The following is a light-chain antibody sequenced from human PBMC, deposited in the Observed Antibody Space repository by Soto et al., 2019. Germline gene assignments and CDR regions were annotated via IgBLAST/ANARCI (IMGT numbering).Light chain of an antibody. CDR1: QSISSW. J-gene: IGKJ1*01. CDR3: QHNNSYSEA. V-gene: IGKV1-5*01. Sequence: IQMTQCPSALSASVGDRATITWRASQSISSWLAWYHQKPGKAPKPLIYDAPTLQSGVPSRYSGSGSGTEFTLTISNLQPDDFATYYCQHNNSYSEAFGQGTKVDIK. CDR2: DAP.